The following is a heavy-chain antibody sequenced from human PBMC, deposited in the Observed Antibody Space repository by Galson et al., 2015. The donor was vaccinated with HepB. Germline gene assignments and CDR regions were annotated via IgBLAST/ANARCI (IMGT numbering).Heavy chain of an antibody. J-gene: IGHJ3*02. CDR2: IIPIFGTA. V-gene: IGHV1-69*13. CDR3: ARDLTMVRGAMGAAAFDI. D-gene: IGHD3-10*01. Sequence: SVKVSCKASGGTFSSYAISWVRQPPGQGLEWMGGIIPIFGTANYAQKFQGRVTITADESTSTAYMELSSLRSEDTAVYYCARDLTMVRGAMGAAAFDIWGQGTMVTVSS. CDR1: GGTFSSYA.